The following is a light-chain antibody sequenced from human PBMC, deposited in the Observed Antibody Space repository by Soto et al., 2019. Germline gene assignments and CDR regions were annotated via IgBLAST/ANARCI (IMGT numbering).Light chain of an antibody. V-gene: IGLV1-47*01. CDR2: RND. CDR1: SSNIGSQY. J-gene: IGLJ1*01. CDR3: ATWDEGLSAHV. Sequence: QSVLTQPPSASGTPGQRVTISCSGSSSNIGSQYVYWYQHLPGTAPKLLIQRNDQRPSGVPDRFSGYKSGTSVSLTITGLRSEDEADYYCATWDEGLSAHVFGGGTKLTVL.